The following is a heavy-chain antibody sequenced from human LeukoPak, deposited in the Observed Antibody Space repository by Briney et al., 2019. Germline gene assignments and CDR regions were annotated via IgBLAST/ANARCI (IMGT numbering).Heavy chain of an antibody. J-gene: IGHJ4*02. CDR2: ISSSSSYI. CDR3: ARVRSGSYLDVDY. V-gene: IGHV3-21*01. D-gene: IGHD1-26*01. CDR1: GFTFNTYS. Sequence: GGSLRLSCAASGFTFNTYSMNWVRQAPGKGLEWVSSISSSSSYIYYADSVKVRFTISRDNAKNSLYLQMNSLRAEDTAVYYCARVRSGSYLDVDYWGQGTLVTVSP.